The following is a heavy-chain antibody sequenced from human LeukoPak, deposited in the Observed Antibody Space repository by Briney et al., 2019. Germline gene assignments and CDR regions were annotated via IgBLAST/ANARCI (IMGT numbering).Heavy chain of an antibody. J-gene: IGHJ3*02. CDR3: ARGRGHYDSSGYYYEGDAFDI. D-gene: IGHD3-22*01. CDR1: GYTFTGYY. CDR2: INPNSGGT. V-gene: IGHV1-2*02. Sequence: ASVKVSCKASGYTFTGYYMHWVRQAPGQGLEWMGWINPNSGGTNYAQKFQGRVTMTRDTSISTAYMELSRLRSDDTAVYYCARGRGHYDSSGYYYEGDAFDIWGQGTMVTVSS.